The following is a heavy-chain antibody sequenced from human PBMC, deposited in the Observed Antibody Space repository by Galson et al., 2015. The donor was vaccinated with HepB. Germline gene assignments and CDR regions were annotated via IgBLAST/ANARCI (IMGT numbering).Heavy chain of an antibody. CDR1: GGTFSSYT. V-gene: IGHV1-69*02. Sequence: SVKVSCKASGGTFSSYTISWVRQAPGQGLEWMGRIIPILGIANYAQKFQGRVTITADKSTSTAYMELSSLRSEDTAVYYCASVGYGYKDYFDYWGQGTLVTVSS. CDR3: ASVGYGYKDYFDY. J-gene: IGHJ4*02. D-gene: IGHD5-18*01. CDR2: IIPILGIA.